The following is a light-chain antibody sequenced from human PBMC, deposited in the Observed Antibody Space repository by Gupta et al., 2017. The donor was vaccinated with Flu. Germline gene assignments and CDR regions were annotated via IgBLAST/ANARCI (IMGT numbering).Light chain of an antibody. CDR2: EVK. CDR1: NSDIGTFNL. CDR3: SSYAGSTTFAV. Sequence: ITIFCTGTNSDIGTFNLVSWYRQQPGKAPKLLIYEVKKRPSGVSNRFSGSKSGNTASLTISGLQTEDEAEYYCSSYAGSTTFAVFGGGTKLTVL. J-gene: IGLJ2*01. V-gene: IGLV2-23*02.